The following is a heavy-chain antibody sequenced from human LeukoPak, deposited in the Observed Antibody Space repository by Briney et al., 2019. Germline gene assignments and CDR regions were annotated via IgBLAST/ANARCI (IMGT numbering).Heavy chain of an antibody. Sequence: GGSLRLSCAASGFTFSSYWMSWVRQAPGKGLEWVANIKQDGSEKYYVDSVKGRFTISRDNSKNTLYLQMNSLRAEDTAVYYCAKVESVGTMDYWGQGTRVTVSS. J-gene: IGHJ4*02. CDR2: IKQDGSEK. CDR3: AKVESVGTMDY. V-gene: IGHV3-7*01. D-gene: IGHD4-23*01. CDR1: GFTFSSYW.